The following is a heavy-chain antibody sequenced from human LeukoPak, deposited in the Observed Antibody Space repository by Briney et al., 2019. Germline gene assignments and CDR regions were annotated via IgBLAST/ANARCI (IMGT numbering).Heavy chain of an antibody. CDR1: GYTFTGYY. Sequence: ASVKVSCKASGYTFTGYYMHWVRQAPGQGLEWMGWINPNSGGTNYAQQFQGWVTMTRDTSISTAYMELSRLRSDDTAVYYCARDAQSTDIVVVPAAIGPYYYGMDVWGQGTTVTVSS. CDR2: INPNSGGT. J-gene: IGHJ6*02. CDR3: ARDAQSTDIVVVPAAIGPYYYGMDV. D-gene: IGHD2-2*01. V-gene: IGHV1-2*04.